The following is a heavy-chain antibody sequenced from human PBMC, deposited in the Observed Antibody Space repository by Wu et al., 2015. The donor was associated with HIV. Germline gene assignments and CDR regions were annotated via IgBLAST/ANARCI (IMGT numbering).Heavy chain of an antibody. V-gene: IGHV1-69*13. D-gene: IGHD3-22*01. Sequence: QVQLVQSGAEVKKPGSSVKVSCKASGGTFSSYAISWVRQAPGQGLEWMGRIIPIFGTANYAQKFQGRVTITADESTSTAYMELSSLRSEDTAVYYCASYDSSGYYSVDAFDIWGQGTMVTVSS. CDR3: ASYDSSGYYSVDAFDI. J-gene: IGHJ3*02. CDR2: IIPIFGTA. CDR1: GGTFSSYA.